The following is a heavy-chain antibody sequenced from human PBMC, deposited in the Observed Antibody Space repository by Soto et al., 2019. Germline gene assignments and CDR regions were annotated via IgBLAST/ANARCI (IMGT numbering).Heavy chain of an antibody. D-gene: IGHD3-22*01. CDR2: ISGSGGST. J-gene: IGHJ4*02. V-gene: IGHV3-23*01. CDR3: AKVGYYHDSSGYYYFDY. CDR1: GFTFSSYA. Sequence: GGSLRLSCAASGFTFSSYAMSWVLQAPVKGLEWVSAISGSGGSTYYADSVKGRFSISRDNSKNTLYLQMNSLRAEDTAAYYCAKVGYYHDSSGYYYFDYWGQGTLVTVSS.